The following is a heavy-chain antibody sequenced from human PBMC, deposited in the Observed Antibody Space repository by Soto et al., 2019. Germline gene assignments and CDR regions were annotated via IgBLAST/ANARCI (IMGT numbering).Heavy chain of an antibody. CDR3: ARLAMVRGVPTYDMDV. CDR2: IDPSDSYT. CDR1: GYSFTSYW. Sequence: GESLKICCKGSGYSFTSYWISWVRQMPGKGLEWMGRIDPSDSYTNYSPSFQGHVTISADKSISTAYLQWSSLKASDTAMYYCARLAMVRGVPTYDMDVWGQGTTVTVSS. J-gene: IGHJ6*02. D-gene: IGHD3-10*01. V-gene: IGHV5-10-1*01.